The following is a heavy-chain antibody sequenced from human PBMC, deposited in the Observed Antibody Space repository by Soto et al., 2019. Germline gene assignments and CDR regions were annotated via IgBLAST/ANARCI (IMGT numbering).Heavy chain of an antibody. CDR1: GCTFSRFW. CDR3: ATYCGSPSCPMGGYA. Sequence: VGSLRLSCAASGCTFSRFWMQWVREFPGKGLVWVSYINNDGSTTTYAESVKGRFTISRDNAKNTLYMLMNSLSAEDTAVYYCATYCGSPSCPMGGYAWGQGTLGPVSS. V-gene: IGHV3-74*01. D-gene: IGHD2-2*01. CDR2: INNDGSTT. J-gene: IGHJ5*02.